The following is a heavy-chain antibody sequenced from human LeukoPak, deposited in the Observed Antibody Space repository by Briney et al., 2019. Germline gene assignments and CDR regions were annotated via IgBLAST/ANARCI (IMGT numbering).Heavy chain of an antibody. V-gene: IGHV1-8*01. CDR3: ARAKYYCSSTSCYTSPLGY. D-gene: IGHD2-2*02. Sequence: ASVKVSCKAPGYTFTSYDINWVRQATGQGLEWMGWMNPNSGNTGYAQKFQGRVTMTRNTSISTAYMELSSLRSEDTAVYYCARAKYYCSSTSCYTSPLGYWGQGTLVTVSS. J-gene: IGHJ4*02. CDR1: GYTFTSYD. CDR2: MNPNSGNT.